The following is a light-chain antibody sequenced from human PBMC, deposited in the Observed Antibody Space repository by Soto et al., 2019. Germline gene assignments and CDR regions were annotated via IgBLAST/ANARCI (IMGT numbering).Light chain of an antibody. CDR1: QSISSY. V-gene: IGKV1-39*01. J-gene: IGKJ1*01. CDR2: GAS. Sequence: DIQITQSPSSLSASVGDRVAVTCRASQSISSYLNWYQQKPGRAPKLLIYGASSLESGVPSRFSGSGSGTDFTLTISSLQSEDFATYFCQQTYTTPKTFGQGTKVDIK. CDR3: QQTYTTPKT.